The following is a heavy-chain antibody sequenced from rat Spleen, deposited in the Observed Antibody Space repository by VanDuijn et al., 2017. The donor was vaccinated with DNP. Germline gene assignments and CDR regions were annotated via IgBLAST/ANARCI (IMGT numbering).Heavy chain of an antibody. V-gene: IGHV5-58*01. CDR1: GFTFSSYW. Sequence: EVQLVETGGGLVQPGRSLKVSCVASGFTFSSYWMYWIRQTPEKGLEWVASINTAGTSTYYPLSVKGRFTISRDNAKNTQYLQMNSLRSEDTATYYCASLNNYNWFAYWGQGTLVTVSS. J-gene: IGHJ3*01. CDR3: ASLNNYNWFAY. CDR2: INTAGTST. D-gene: IGHD1-10*01.